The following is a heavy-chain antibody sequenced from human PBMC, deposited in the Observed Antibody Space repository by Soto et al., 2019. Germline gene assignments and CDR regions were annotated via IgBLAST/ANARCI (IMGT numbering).Heavy chain of an antibody. CDR2: ISGSGADT. CDR3: ARVKTRDYDFRSGYSRCFDP. V-gene: IGHV3-23*01. D-gene: IGHD3-3*01. CDR1: GFTFSTYA. Sequence: GGSLRLSCAASGFTFSTYARSWVRQAPGKGLEWVSVISGSGADTYYADSVKGRFAISRDNAKNSLYLQMNSLRAEDTAVYYCARVKTRDYDFRSGYSRCFDPRGQGTLVTVS. J-gene: IGHJ5*02.